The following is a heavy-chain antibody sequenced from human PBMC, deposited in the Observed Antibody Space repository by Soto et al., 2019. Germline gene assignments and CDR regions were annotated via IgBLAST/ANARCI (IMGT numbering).Heavy chain of an antibody. V-gene: IGHV3-48*01. Sequence: EVQLVESGGGLVQPGGSLRLSCAASGFTFSSYSMNWVRQAPGEGLEWVSYISSSSSTIYYADSVKGRFTISRDNAKNSLYLQMNSLRAEDTAVYYCASLGYSGYEHFDYWGQGTLVTVSS. D-gene: IGHD5-12*01. CDR3: ASLGYSGYEHFDY. J-gene: IGHJ4*02. CDR2: ISSSSSTI. CDR1: GFTFSSYS.